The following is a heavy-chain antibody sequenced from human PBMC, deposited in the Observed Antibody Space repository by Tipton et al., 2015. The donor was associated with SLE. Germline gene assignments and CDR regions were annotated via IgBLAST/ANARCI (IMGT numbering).Heavy chain of an antibody. V-gene: IGHV6-1*01. CDR1: GDSVSSNSAA. Sequence: GLVKPSQTLSLTCAISGDSVSSNSAAWNWIRQSPSRGLEWLGRTYYRSKWYNDYAVSVKSRITINPDTSKNQFSLKLSSVTAADTAVYYCANLRRAIHAFDIWGQGTMVTVSS. J-gene: IGHJ3*02. CDR2: TYYRSKWYN. CDR3: ANLRRAIHAFDI. D-gene: IGHD1-14*01.